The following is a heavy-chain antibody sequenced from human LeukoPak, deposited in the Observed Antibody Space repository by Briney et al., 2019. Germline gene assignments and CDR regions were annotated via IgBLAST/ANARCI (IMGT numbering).Heavy chain of an antibody. CDR3: ARGLVVVTAVPLWGPHNWFDT. Sequence: ASVKVSCKPSGYTLTNYYLHWVRQAPGQGLEWMGIINPRDGNTTYAQKFQGRVTMTGDTSTSTVYMELSSLRSEDTALYYCARGLVVVTAVPLWGPHNWFDTWGQGTLVTVSS. J-gene: IGHJ5*02. CDR2: INPRDGNT. CDR1: GYTLTNYY. V-gene: IGHV1-46*01. D-gene: IGHD2-21*02.